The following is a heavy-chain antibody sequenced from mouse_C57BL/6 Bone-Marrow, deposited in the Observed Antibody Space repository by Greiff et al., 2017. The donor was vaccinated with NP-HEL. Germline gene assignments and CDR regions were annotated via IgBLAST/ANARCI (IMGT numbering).Heavy chain of an antibody. J-gene: IGHJ2*01. CDR3: ARGFTTVVPFDY. V-gene: IGHV7-3*01. CDR1: GFTFTDYY. CDR2: IRNKANGYTT. D-gene: IGHD1-1*01. Sequence: EVQLVESGGGLVQPGGSLSLSCAASGFTFTDYYMSWVRQPPGKALEWLGFIRNKANGYTTEYSASVKGRFTISRDNSQSILYLQMNALRAEDSATYYCARGFTTVVPFDYWGQGTTLTVSS.